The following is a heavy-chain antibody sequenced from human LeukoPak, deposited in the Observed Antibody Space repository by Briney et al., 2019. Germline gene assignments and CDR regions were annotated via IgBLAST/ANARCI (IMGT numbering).Heavy chain of an antibody. J-gene: IGHJ4*02. Sequence: SETLSLTCTVSGGSISSGGYYWSWIRQHPGKGLEWIGYIYYSGSTYYNPSLKSRVAISVDTSKNQFSLKLSSVTAADTAVYYCARDYGDYAGYFDYWGQGTLVTGSS. CDR1: GGSISSGGYY. D-gene: IGHD4-17*01. V-gene: IGHV4-31*03. CDR3: ARDYGDYAGYFDY. CDR2: IYYSGST.